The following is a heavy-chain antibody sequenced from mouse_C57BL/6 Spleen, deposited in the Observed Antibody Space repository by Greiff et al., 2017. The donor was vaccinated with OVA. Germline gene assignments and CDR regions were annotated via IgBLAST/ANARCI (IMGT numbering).Heavy chain of an antibody. CDR3: ARGTGTYDDY. CDR1: GYTFTSYW. CDR2: IDPSDSYT. Sequence: VQLQQPGAELVKPGASVKLSCKASGYTFTSYWMQWVKQRPGQGLEWIGEIDPSDSYTNYNQKFKGKATLTVDTSSSTAYMQLSSLTSEDSAVYYCARGTGTYDDYWGQGTTLTVSS. D-gene: IGHD4-1*01. V-gene: IGHV1-50*01. J-gene: IGHJ2*01.